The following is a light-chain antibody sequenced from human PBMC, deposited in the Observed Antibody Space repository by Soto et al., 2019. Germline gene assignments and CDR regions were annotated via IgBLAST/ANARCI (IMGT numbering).Light chain of an antibody. Sequence: DIQMTQSPSTLSACVGDRVTITCRASQSINSWLAWYQQKPGKAPKLLISKASSLQSGVPSRFSGSGSGTEFTLTISSLQPDDFATYYCQQYSSFVTFGGGTKVEI. V-gene: IGKV1-5*03. CDR2: KAS. CDR3: QQYSSFVT. J-gene: IGKJ4*01. CDR1: QSINSW.